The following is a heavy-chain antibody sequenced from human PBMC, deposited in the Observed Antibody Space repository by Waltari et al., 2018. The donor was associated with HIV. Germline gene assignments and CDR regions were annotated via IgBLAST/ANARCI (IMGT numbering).Heavy chain of an antibody. Sequence: QVQLVQSGADMKKPGASVKVSCKASGYIFTDYYIHWVRQVPGDGFEWIVWVHPTLKEANYLQKCQGRVTMTMDTSLNTAYLEINGLRADDAAVYFCARNPGGKWGASIYSLDVWAQGTTVAVSS. V-gene: IGHV1-2*02. CDR1: GYIFTDYY. D-gene: IGHD2-15*01. CDR3: ARNPGGKWGASIYSLDV. J-gene: IGHJ6*02. CDR2: VHPTLKEA.